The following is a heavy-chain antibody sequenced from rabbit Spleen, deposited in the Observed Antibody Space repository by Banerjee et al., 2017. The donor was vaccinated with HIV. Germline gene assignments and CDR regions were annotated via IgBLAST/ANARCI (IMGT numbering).Heavy chain of an antibody. CDR3: ARDTSSSFSSYGMDL. J-gene: IGHJ6*01. V-gene: IGHV1S40*01. CDR2: IYSGNSGYT. D-gene: IGHD1-1*01. Sequence: QSLDEYGGGLVKHGASLTVTCTAAGLSFGSNDYMCWDRQAPGKGLEWIACIYSGNSGYTYYATWATGRFIISKTSSPTVTLQVTSLTVADTATYFCARDTSSSFSSYGMDLWGQGTLVPVS. CDR1: GLSFGSNDY.